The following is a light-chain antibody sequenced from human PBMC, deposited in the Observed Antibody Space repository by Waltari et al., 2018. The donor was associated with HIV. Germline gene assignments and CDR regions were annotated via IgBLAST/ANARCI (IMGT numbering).Light chain of an antibody. J-gene: IGLJ2*01. V-gene: IGLV2-11*01. CDR3: CSFEGSYTWL. CDR2: DLT. CDR1: SRDVGGYNY. Sequence: QSALTQPRSVSGSPGQSVTIPCTGTSRDVGGYNYVSWYQQLPGKAPKLMIYDLTERPSGVPDRFSGSKSGNTASLTISGLQAEDEADYYCCSFEGSYTWLFGGGTKLTVL.